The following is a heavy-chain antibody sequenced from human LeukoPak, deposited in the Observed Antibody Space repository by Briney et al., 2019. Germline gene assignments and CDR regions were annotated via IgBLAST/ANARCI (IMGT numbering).Heavy chain of an antibody. CDR2: IYDSGST. Sequence: PSETLSLTCTVSGGSIRSSYYYWGWIRQPPGKGLEWIGSIYDSGSTYYNPSLKSRVTISVDTSKNQFSLKLSSVTAADTAVYYCAGRFLEWLLDYWGQGTLVTVSS. V-gene: IGHV4-39*01. J-gene: IGHJ4*02. D-gene: IGHD3-3*01. CDR1: GGSIRSSYYY. CDR3: AGRFLEWLLDY.